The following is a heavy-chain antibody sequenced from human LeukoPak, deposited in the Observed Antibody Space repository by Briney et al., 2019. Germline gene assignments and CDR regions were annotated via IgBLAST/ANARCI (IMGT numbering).Heavy chain of an antibody. J-gene: IGHJ4*02. Sequence: PGGSLRLSCAASGFRFNSYWMHWVRQAPGKGLVWVSRINTDGSSITYVDSVKGRFTISRDNAQNTLYLQMNNLRADDTAVYYCGRSGYMYGSGDWGQGTLVTVSS. D-gene: IGHD2-15*01. CDR1: GFRFNSYW. CDR2: INTDGSSI. CDR3: GRSGYMYGSGD. V-gene: IGHV3-74*03.